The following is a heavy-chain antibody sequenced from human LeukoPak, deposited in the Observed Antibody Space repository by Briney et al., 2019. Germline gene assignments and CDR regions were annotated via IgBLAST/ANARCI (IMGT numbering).Heavy chain of an antibody. Sequence: ASVKVSCKASGYTFTSYGISWVRQAPGQGLEWMGWISAYNGKTNYAKKLQGRVTMTTDTSTSTAYMGLGSLRSDDTAVYYCARLVVVAATPDYWGQGTLVTVSS. D-gene: IGHD2-15*01. CDR1: GYTFTSYG. CDR2: ISAYNGKT. CDR3: ARLVVVAATPDY. J-gene: IGHJ4*02. V-gene: IGHV1-18*01.